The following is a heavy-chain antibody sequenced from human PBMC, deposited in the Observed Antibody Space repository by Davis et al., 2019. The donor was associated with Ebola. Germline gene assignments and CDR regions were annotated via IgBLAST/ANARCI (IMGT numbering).Heavy chain of an antibody. D-gene: IGHD1/OR15-1a*01. V-gene: IGHV3-33*01. CDR1: GFTFSSYG. CDR2: IWYDGSNK. J-gene: IGHJ5*02. Sequence: GGSLRLSCAASGFTFSSYGMHWVRQAPGKGLEWVAVIWYDGSNKYYADSVKGRFTISRDNSKNTLYLQMNSLRAEDTAVYYCARGVGYNWNTNWFDPWGQGTLVTVSS. CDR3: ARGVGYNWNTNWFDP.